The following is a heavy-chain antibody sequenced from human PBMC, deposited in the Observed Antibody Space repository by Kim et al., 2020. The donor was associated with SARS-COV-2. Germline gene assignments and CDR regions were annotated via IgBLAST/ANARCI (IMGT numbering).Heavy chain of an antibody. D-gene: IGHD6-13*01. CDR1: GFTFSSHW. Sequence: GGSLRLSCAASGFTFSSHWMSWVRQAPGKGLEKVTNINQSRHAKYDVYSVKGRITISRDNAKNSLYLQMNSLTAEDTAVYYCARDGVAPGTNFDYWGQGALGTVSS. V-gene: IGHV3-7*03. J-gene: IGHJ4*02. CDR2: INQSRHAK. CDR3: ARDGVAPGTNFDY.